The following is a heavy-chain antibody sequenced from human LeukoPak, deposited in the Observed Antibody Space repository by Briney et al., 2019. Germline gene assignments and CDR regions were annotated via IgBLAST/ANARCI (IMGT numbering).Heavy chain of an antibody. D-gene: IGHD4-17*01. Sequence: PGGSLRLSCTLSGLAVSRNYLTWVRQAPGKGLERVSVIFPNGNTYSADFVEGRFSISRDKSTNTLFLDMSRGGTGDTAVYFCARANPVYGDFDYWGQGTLVSVSS. CDR2: IFPNGNT. CDR3: ARANPVYGDFDY. J-gene: IGHJ4*02. CDR1: GLAVSRNY. V-gene: IGHV3-53*01.